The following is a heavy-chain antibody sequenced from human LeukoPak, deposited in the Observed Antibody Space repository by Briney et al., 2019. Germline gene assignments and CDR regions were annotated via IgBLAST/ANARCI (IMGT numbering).Heavy chain of an antibody. J-gene: IGHJ5*01. CDR3: ARGRVKTINWFDS. CDR2: MNPNSGNT. D-gene: IGHD3-22*01. CDR1: GYTFTSYD. Sequence: EASVKVSCKASGYTFTSYDINWVRQATGQGLEWMGWMNPNSGNTGYAQKFQGRVTMTRNTSISTAYMELSSLRSEDTAVYYCARGRVKTINWFDSWGQGTLVTVSS. V-gene: IGHV1-8*01.